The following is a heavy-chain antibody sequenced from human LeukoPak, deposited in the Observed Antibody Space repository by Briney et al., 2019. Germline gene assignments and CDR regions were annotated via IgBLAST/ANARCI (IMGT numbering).Heavy chain of an antibody. Sequence: GSLKVSCKASGYTFTGYSMHWVRQAPGQGLEWVGWINRNSGGTNYAQTFQGRVTMTRDTSISTVYMELSSLRSDDTAVYYCARDEGRYCSGGGCRYPDYWGQGTLVTVSS. CDR3: ARDEGRYCSGGGCRYPDY. D-gene: IGHD2-15*01. J-gene: IGHJ4*02. CDR1: GYTFTGYS. CDR2: INRNSGGT. V-gene: IGHV1-2*02.